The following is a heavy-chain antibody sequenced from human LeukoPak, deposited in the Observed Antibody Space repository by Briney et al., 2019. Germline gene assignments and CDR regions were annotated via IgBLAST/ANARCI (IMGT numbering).Heavy chain of an antibody. CDR3: ARDFQGSGSYYPNWFDP. D-gene: IGHD3-10*01. V-gene: IGHV3-20*01. CDR2: INWNGGST. Sequence: PGGSLRLSCAAPGFTFYDYGMSWVRQAPGKRLEWVSGINWNGGSTGYADSVKGRFTISRDNAKKSLYLQMNSLRAEDTALYHCARDFQGSGSYYPNWFDPWGQGTLVTVSS. J-gene: IGHJ5*02. CDR1: GFTFYDYG.